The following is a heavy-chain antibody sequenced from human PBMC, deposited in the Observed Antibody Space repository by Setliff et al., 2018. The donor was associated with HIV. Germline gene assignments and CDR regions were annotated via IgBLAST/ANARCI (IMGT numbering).Heavy chain of an antibody. CDR2: TSVSGSA. CDR3: ARVPVAGTARGVFDI. Sequence: SETLSLTCTVSGGSISSEDYYWTWSRQPAGKTLEWIGRTSVSGSATYNPSLKSRVTISIATSKGQFSLRLHSVTAADTAVYYCARVPVAGTARGVFDIWGQGTMVTVSS. CDR1: GGSISSEDYY. D-gene: IGHD6-19*01. V-gene: IGHV4-61*02. J-gene: IGHJ3*02.